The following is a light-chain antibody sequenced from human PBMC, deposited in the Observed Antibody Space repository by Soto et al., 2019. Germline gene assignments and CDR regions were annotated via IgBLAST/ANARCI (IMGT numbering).Light chain of an antibody. J-gene: IGLJ2*01. V-gene: IGLV2-14*03. Sequence: QSALTQPASVSGSPGQSITISCTGTRSDIGAYNFVSWYQQHPVEVPKLILYDVNVRPSGVSERFSGSKSGNTASLTISGLQDEDEADDYCTSWTTSTTMIFGGGTKLTVL. CDR1: RSDIGAYNF. CDR3: TSWTTSTTMI. CDR2: DVN.